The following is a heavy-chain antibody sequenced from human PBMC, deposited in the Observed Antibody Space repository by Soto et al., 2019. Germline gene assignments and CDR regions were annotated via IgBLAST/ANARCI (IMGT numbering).Heavy chain of an antibody. CDR2: ISAHNGNT. CDR3: ARGRYGDY. J-gene: IGHJ4*02. Sequence: QVHLVQSGAEVKKPGASVKVSCKGSGYAFTTYGITRVRQAPGQGLEWMGWISAHNGNTNYAQKLQGRVTATRDTSTSTAYMELRRLRSDDTAVYYCARGRYGDYWGQGALVTVSS. CDR1: GYAFTTYG. V-gene: IGHV1-18*01. D-gene: IGHD1-1*01.